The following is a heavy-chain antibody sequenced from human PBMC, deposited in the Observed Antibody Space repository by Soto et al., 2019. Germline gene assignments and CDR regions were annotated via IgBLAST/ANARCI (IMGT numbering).Heavy chain of an antibody. CDR1: GGSFRNYY. CDR3: TRAERFPRYWFDP. J-gene: IGHJ5*02. CDR2: VNHSGEA. V-gene: IGHV4-34*01. D-gene: IGHD3-10*01. Sequence: KSSETLSLTCGVYGGSFRNYYWIWVRQPPGKGLEWIGEVNHSGEATYNPSLQSRITISLDTSNNQFSLKMTSVTAADTAMYFCTRAERFPRYWFDPWGQGTQVTVYS.